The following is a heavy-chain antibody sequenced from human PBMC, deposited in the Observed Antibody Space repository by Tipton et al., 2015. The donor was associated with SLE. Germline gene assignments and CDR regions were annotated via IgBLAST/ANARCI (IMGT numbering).Heavy chain of an antibody. V-gene: IGHV4-59*11. CDR2: IYHSGST. J-gene: IGHJ6*02. CDR3: ALSSGNCPTPDYYYGMDV. D-gene: IGHD3-16*02. CDR1: GGSISSHY. Sequence: TLSLTCTVSGGSISSHYCNWIRQPPGKGLEWIGYIYHSGSTNYNPSLKSRVTISVDTSKNQFSLNLSSVTAADTAVYYCALSSGNCPTPDYYYGMDVWGQGTTVTVSS.